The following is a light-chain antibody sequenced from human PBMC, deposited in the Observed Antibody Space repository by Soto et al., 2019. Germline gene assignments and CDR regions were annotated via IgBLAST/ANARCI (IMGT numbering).Light chain of an antibody. CDR2: LNNDGRH. V-gene: IGLV4-69*01. Sequence: QPVLTQPPSASASLGASVKLTCALSSGNSRNVIAWHQKQPEKGPRYLMDLNNDGRHTKGDGIPDRFSGSSSGAERYLILSSLHDEDESDDYCQTWGSGFQVFGGGTKLTVL. CDR1: SGNSRNV. CDR3: QTWGSGFQV. J-gene: IGLJ2*01.